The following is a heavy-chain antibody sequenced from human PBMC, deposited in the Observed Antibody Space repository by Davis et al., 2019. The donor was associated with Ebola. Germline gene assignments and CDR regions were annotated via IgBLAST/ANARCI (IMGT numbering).Heavy chain of an antibody. CDR1: GGSISSYY. V-gene: IGHV4-59*01. Sequence: MPSETLSLTCTVSGGSISSYYWSWIRQPPGKGLEWIGYIYYSGSTNYNPSLKSRVTISVDTSKNQFYLKLSSVTAADTAVYYCARVADYYDSSGYYYYYYYYGMDVWGQGTTVTVSS. CDR2: IYYSGST. J-gene: IGHJ6*02. D-gene: IGHD3-22*01. CDR3: ARVADYYDSSGYYYYYYYYGMDV.